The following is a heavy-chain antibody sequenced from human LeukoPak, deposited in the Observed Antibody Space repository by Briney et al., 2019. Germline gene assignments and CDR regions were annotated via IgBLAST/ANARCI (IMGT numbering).Heavy chain of an antibody. D-gene: IGHD6-19*01. CDR2: FSYDGANK. CDR3: AREYFSGWYDY. V-gene: IGHV3-30*04. Sequence: GGSLRLSCAASGFTFTTYTMHWVRQAPGKGLEWVAAFSYDGANKFYTDSVKGRFTISRDNSKNTLYLQMDSLRTEDSAVYYCAREYFSGWYDYWGQGTLVTVSS. CDR1: GFTFTTYT. J-gene: IGHJ4*02.